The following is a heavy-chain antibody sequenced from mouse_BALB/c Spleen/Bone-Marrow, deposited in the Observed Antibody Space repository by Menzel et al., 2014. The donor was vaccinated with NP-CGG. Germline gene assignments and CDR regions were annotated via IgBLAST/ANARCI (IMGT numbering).Heavy chain of an antibody. CDR1: GYTFTDYE. V-gene: IGHV1-15*01. D-gene: IGHD1-1*01. CDR2: IDPETGGT. J-gene: IGHJ3*01. CDR3: TREGYYGSSPAWFPY. Sequence: VQLVESGAELVRPGASVTLSCKASGYTFTDYEMHWVKQTPVHGLEWIGTIDPETGGTAYNQKFKGKATPTADKSSSTAYMGLRSLTSGDSAVYYCTREGYYGSSPAWFPYWGQGTLVTVSA.